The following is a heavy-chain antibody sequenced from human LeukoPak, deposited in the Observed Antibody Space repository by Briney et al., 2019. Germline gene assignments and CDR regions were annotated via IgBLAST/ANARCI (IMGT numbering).Heavy chain of an antibody. V-gene: IGHV3-30*18. J-gene: IGHJ4*02. CDR3: AKGYSYLDY. CDR1: GFTFSRYD. Sequence: GGSLRLSCAASGFTFSRYDMHWVRHAPGKGLEWVSVISYDESDKHYVDSVKGRSTTTRDNSKNTLSLQMNSLRPEDTAVSYCAKGYSYLDYWGQGTLVTVSS. D-gene: IGHD5-18*01. CDR2: ISYDESDK.